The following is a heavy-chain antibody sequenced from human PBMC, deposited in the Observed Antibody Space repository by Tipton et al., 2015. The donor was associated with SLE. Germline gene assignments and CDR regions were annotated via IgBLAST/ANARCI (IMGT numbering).Heavy chain of an antibody. Sequence: TLSLTCAVYGGSFSGYYWSWIRQPPGKPLEWIGYVYYGGSTKYNPSLKSRVTISVDTSKNQFSLKLTSVTAADTAVYYCARALPFNYDFWSGYSTDPFDVWGQGTMVTVSA. J-gene: IGHJ3*01. CDR3: ARALPFNYDFWSGYSTDPFDV. CDR1: GGSFSGYY. CDR2: VYYGGST. D-gene: IGHD3-3*01. V-gene: IGHV4-59*01.